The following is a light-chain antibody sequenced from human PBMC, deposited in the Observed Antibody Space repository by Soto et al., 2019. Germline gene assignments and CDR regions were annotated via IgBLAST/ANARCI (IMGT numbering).Light chain of an antibody. CDR2: GNS. CDR3: QSYDSSLRV. CDR1: SSNIGASYD. V-gene: IGLV1-40*01. J-gene: IGLJ2*01. Sequence: QAVVTQPPSVSGAPGQSVTISCTGSSSNIGASYDVNWYQQLPGTAPKLLIYGNSNRPSGVPDRFSGSKSGTSASLAITGLQAEDEADYYCQSYDSSLRVFGGGTKLTVL.